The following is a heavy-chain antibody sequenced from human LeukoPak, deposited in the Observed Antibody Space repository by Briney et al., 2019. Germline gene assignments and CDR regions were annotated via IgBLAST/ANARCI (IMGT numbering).Heavy chain of an antibody. Sequence: SETLSLTCTVSGGSISSYYWSWIRQPPGKGLEWIGYIYYSGSTNYNPSLKSRVTISVDTSKNQFSLKLSSVTAADTAVYYCARVGRLSRPSGVDYWGQGTLVTVSS. D-gene: IGHD3-10*01. V-gene: IGHV4-59*01. CDR1: GGSISSYY. CDR3: ARVGRLSRPSGVDY. CDR2: IYYSGST. J-gene: IGHJ4*02.